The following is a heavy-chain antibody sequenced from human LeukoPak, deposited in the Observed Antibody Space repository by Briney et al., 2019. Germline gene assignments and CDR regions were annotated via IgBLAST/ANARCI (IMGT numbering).Heavy chain of an antibody. CDR2: IYTSGST. CDR1: GGSISSYY. J-gene: IGHJ4*02. D-gene: IGHD2-2*01. Sequence: SETLSLTCTVSGGSISSYYWSWIRQPAGKGLEWIGRIYTSGSTNYNPSLKSRVTMSVDTSKNQFSLKLSSVTAADTAVYYCASGPPQVDIVVVPAARGIDYWGQGTLVTVSS. CDR3: ASGPPQVDIVVVPAARGIDY. V-gene: IGHV4-4*07.